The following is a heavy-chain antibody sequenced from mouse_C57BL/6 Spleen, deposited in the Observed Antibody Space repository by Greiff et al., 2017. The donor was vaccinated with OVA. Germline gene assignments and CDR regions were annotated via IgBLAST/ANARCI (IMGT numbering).Heavy chain of an antibody. CDR1: GYTFTSYW. CDR3: TRSGELYYYGSSSAWFAY. D-gene: IGHD1-1*01. V-gene: IGHV1-5*01. Sequence: VQLQQSGTVLARPGASVKMSCKTSGYTFTSYWMHWVKQRPGQGLEWIGAIYPGNSDTSYNQKFKGKAKLTAVHSASTAYMELSSLTNEDSAVYYCTRSGELYYYGSSSAWFAYWGQGTLVTVSA. J-gene: IGHJ3*01. CDR2: IYPGNSDT.